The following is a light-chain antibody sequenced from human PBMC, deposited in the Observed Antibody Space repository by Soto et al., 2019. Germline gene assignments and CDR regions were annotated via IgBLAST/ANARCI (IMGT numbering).Light chain of an antibody. V-gene: IGKV3-15*01. J-gene: IGKJ4*01. CDR2: DTS. CDR1: QSVRSN. Sequence: RVVTQSRSTLSVSPGVRSTLACRASQSVRSNLAWYQHKPGQTPRLLIYDTSTRATGVPTRFSGSRSGAEFTLTINSLQSEDFAVYYCQPYNNWPLTFGGGTKVDIK. CDR3: QPYNNWPLT.